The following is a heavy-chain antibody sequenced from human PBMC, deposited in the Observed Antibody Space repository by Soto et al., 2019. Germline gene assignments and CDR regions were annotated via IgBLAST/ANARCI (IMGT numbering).Heavy chain of an antibody. CDR3: AHRLPGPSGYDV. CDR2: IYWNDEQ. D-gene: IGHD6-13*01. J-gene: IGHJ6*02. V-gene: IGHV2-5*01. CDR1: GFSLTSRGGG. Sequence: FGPKLVNPTQTLTLTCTFSGFSLTSRGGGVGWIRQPPGEALEWLALIYWNDEQYYNPSLRNTLTITRDTSKNQLVLTMTHMHPVDTATYYCAHRLPGPSGYDVWGQGTTISVSS.